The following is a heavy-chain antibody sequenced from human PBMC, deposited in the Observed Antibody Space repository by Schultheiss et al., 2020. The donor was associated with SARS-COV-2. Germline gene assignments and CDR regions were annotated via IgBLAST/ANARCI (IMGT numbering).Heavy chain of an antibody. CDR2: INHSGST. D-gene: IGHD6-13*01. V-gene: IGHV4-34*01. CDR1: GGSFSGNY. Sequence: SETLSLTCAVYGGSFSGNYWSWIRQPPGKGLEWIGEINHSGSTNYNPSLKSRVTISVDTSKYQFSLKLSSVTAEDTAVYYCARALAAGTNYYYYYYGMDVWGQGTTVTVSS. CDR3: ARALAAGTNYYYYYYGMDV. J-gene: IGHJ6*02.